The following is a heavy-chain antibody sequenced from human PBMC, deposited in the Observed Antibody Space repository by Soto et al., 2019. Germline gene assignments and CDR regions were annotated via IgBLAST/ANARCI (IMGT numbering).Heavy chain of an antibody. CDR3: LKGFTIFGGTNKYDY. CDR2: ISGSGGST. CDR1: GFTFSSYA. J-gene: IGHJ4*02. Sequence: GGSLRLSCAASGFTFSSYAMSWVRQAPGKGLEWVSAISGSGGSTYYADSVKGRFTISRDNSKNTLYLQMNSLRAEDTAVYYCLKGFTIFGGTNKYDYWGQGTLVTVSS. D-gene: IGHD3-3*01. V-gene: IGHV3-23*01.